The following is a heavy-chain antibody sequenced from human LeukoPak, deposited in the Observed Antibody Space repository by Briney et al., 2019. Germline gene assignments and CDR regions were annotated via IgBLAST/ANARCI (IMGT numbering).Heavy chain of an antibody. V-gene: IGHV3-33*06. CDR2: IWADGDHK. D-gene: IGHD3-16*01. J-gene: IGHJ4*02. Sequence: GGSLRLSCAASGFIFNKYDMQWVRQAPGKGLEWVAVIWADGDHKYYANSVKGRFAISRDNSKNTMYLQMNSLRADDTAVYYCAKEVGPFAGFGYWGQGILVTVSS. CDR3: AKEVGPFAGFGY. CDR1: GFIFNKYD.